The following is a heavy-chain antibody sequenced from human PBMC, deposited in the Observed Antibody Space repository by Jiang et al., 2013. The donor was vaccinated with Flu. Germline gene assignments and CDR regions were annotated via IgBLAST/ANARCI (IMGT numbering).Heavy chain of an antibody. D-gene: IGHD5-24*01. V-gene: IGHV1-2*02. CDR1: GYTFTGYY. Sequence: SGAEVKKPGASVKVSCKASGYTFTGYYMHWVRQAPGQGLEWMGWINPNSGGTNYAQKFQGRVTMTRDTSISTAYMELNRLRSDDTAVYYCTTYHRDDYNLPFDYWGQGTLVTVSS. CDR2: INPNSGGT. J-gene: IGHJ4*02. CDR3: TTYHRDDYNLPFDY.